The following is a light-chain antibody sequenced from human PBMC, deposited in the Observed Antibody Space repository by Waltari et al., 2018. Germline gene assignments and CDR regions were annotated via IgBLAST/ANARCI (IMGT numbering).Light chain of an antibody. CDR2: STN. CDR3: VLYMGSGISV. V-gene: IGLV8-61*01. Sequence: QTVVTQEPSFSVSPGGTVTLTCALISGSVSTNYHPSWYQQTPGQAPRTLIYSTNTRSSGVPDRFSGSIRGNKAALTITGAQADDESDYYCVLYMGSGISVFGGGTKLTVL. J-gene: IGLJ3*02. CDR1: SGSVSTNYH.